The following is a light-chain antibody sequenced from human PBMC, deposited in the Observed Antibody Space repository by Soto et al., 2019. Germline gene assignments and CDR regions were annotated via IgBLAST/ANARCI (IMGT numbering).Light chain of an antibody. Sequence: DIQMTQPPSTLSASVGHRVTLTCRASQSISKWLAWYQQKPGKAPNLLISDDTSLESGVPSRFGGSGSGPEFTLPICSLQPDDFAAYYCQQYNSYSWKFGQGNEVEIK. V-gene: IGKV1-5*01. J-gene: IGKJ1*01. CDR1: QSISKW. CDR2: DDT. CDR3: QQYNSYSWK.